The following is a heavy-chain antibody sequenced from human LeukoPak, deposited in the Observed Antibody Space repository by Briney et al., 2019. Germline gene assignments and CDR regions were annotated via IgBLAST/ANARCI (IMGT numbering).Heavy chain of an antibody. J-gene: IGHJ4*02. CDR1: GFTFSSSA. CDR3: AKQLGYCSDGSCYSPY. Sequence: GGSLRLSCAASGFTFSSSAMSWVRQAPGKGLEWVSAISDNGGYTYYADSVQGRFTISRDNSKSTLCLQMNSLRAEDTAVYYCAKQLGYCSDGSCYSPYWGQGTLVTVSS. CDR2: ISDNGGYT. V-gene: IGHV3-23*01. D-gene: IGHD2-15*01.